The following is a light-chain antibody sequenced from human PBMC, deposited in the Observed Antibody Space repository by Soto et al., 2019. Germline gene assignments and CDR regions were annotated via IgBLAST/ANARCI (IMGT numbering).Light chain of an antibody. V-gene: IGLV2-8*01. CDR3: ASYAGSKLPYV. CDR2: EVT. Sequence: QSVLTQPPSASGSPGQSVTISCTGTSSDVGGYDYVSWYQQHPGKAPKLMIYEVTKRSSGVPDRFSGSKSANTASLTVSGLLAEDEAHYFCASYAGSKLPYVFGTGTKVTVL. CDR1: SSDVGGYDY. J-gene: IGLJ1*01.